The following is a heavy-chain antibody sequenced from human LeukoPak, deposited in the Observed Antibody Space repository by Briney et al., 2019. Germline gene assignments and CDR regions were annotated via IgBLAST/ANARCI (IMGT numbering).Heavy chain of an antibody. CDR1: GFSFSSYW. V-gene: IGHV3-74*01. CDR3: VRGKTYSFDY. J-gene: IGHJ4*02. Sequence: GGSLRLSCAASGFSFSSYWMHWVRQAPGMGLVWVSRINSDGSSTIYADSVKGRFTISRDNAKNTLYLQMNSLRAEDTAVYYCVRGKTYSFDYWGQGTLITVSS. CDR2: INSDGSST.